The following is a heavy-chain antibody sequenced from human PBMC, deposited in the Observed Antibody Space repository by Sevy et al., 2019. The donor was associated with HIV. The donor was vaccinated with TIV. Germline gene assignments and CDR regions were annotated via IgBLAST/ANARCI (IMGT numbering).Heavy chain of an antibody. D-gene: IGHD3-3*01. CDR2: IYSDGST. CDR1: GFSVNSNY. Sequence: GESLKISCAASGFSVNSNYMTWVRQAPGKGLDWVSIIYSDGSTKYADALKGRFTISRDNSKNTMYLQMNSLRVEDTAVYYCARGGTIFGLVRHYFDYWGQGTLVIVSS. J-gene: IGHJ4*02. CDR3: ARGGTIFGLVRHYFDY. V-gene: IGHV3-66*01.